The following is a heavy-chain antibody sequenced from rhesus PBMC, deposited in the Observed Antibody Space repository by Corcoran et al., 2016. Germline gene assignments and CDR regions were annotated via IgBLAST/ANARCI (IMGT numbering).Heavy chain of an antibody. CDR3: AGSIWTGYCNYYFDY. CDR1: GGSISGYY. Sequence: QVKLQQWGEGLVKPSETLSLTCAVYGGSISGYYWRSIRPPPGKGLEWVGNSVGKNECNPASTNYQPALKNRGTSSKASSKNRFSLTRGAVTAGDSAVYYCAGSIWTGYCNYYFDYWGQGVLVTVSS. V-gene: IGHV4-73*01. CDR2: SVGKNECNPAST. J-gene: IGHJ4*01. D-gene: IGHD3-3*01.